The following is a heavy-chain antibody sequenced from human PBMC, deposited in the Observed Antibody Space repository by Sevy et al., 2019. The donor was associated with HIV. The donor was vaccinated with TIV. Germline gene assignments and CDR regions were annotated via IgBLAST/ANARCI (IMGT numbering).Heavy chain of an antibody. CDR3: ARDVEGGSYPYEEFAFDI. CDR1: GFTFSSYG. J-gene: IGHJ3*02. D-gene: IGHD1-26*01. V-gene: IGHV3-33*01. CDR2: IWYDGSNK. Sequence: GGSLRLSCAASGFTFSSYGMHWVRQAPGKGLEWVAVIWYDGSNKYYADSVKGRFTISRDNSKNTLYLQMNSLRAEDTAVYYWARDVEGGSYPYEEFAFDIWGQGTMVTVSS.